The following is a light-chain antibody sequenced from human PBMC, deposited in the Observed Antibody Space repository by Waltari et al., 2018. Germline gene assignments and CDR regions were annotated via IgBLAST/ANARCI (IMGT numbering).Light chain of an antibody. CDR2: ERS. Sequence: DMQMTQSPSSLSASVGDRVTITCRASQGIGNSLAWYQQKPGRVPALLIYERSILQSGVPSRFSGSGFGTYFTLTISSLQPEDVATYYCQNYGSAPEMFGQGTKVQI. J-gene: IGKJ1*01. CDR1: QGIGNS. CDR3: QNYGSAPEM. V-gene: IGKV1-27*01.